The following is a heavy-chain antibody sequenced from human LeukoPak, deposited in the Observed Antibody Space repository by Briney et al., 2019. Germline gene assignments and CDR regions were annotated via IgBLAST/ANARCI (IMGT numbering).Heavy chain of an antibody. J-gene: IGHJ4*02. V-gene: IGHV4-4*02. D-gene: IGHD3-9*01. CDR3: ARGTYYDILTAPFDY. CDR1: GGSISSGWW. CDR2: IHHSGTT. Sequence: SETLSLTCAVSGGSISSGWWWSWVRQSPGKGLEWIAEIHHSGTTHYNPSLKSRLSISVDKSKNQFSLKLTSMAAADTAVYYCARGTYYDILTAPFDYWGQGTLVTVSS.